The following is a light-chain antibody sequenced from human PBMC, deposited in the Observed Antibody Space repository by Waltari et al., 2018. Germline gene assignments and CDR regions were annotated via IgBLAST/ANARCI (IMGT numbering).Light chain of an antibody. CDR2: EVI. V-gene: IGLV2-23*02. CDR3: CSYAGLGTYV. CDR1: TSDVGNYDL. J-gene: IGLJ1*01. Sequence: QSALTQPASVSGTPGQSITISCTGTTSDVGNYDLVSWYQHHPGKAPKLLICEVIKRPSGVFSRCSGSKSGSTASLTISGLQPEDEADYYCCSYAGLGTYVFGSGTKVTVL.